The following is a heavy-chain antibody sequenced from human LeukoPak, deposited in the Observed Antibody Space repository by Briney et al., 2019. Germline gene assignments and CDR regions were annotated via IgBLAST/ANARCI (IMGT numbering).Heavy chain of an antibody. J-gene: IGHJ4*02. CDR3: ARAGTVTGVLTGLTV. CDR1: GGSISSYY. V-gene: IGHV4-59*01. D-gene: IGHD3-9*01. Sequence: SETLSLTCTVSGGSISSYYWSWIRQPPGKGLEWIGYIYYSGSTNYNPSLKSRVTISVDTSKNQFSLKLSSVTAADTAVYYCARAGTVTGVLTGLTVWGQGTLVTVSS. CDR2: IYYSGST.